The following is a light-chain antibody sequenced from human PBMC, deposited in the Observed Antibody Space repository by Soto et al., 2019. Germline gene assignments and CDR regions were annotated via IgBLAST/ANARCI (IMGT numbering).Light chain of an antibody. V-gene: IGKV3-20*01. CDR2: GAS. CDR1: QSVSSIY. Sequence: EIVLTQSPATLSLSPGERATLSCRASQSVSSIYLAWYQQRPGQAPRLLIYGASSRATGIPDRFSGSGSGTDFTLTISRLEPEDFALYYCQQYGSSRWTFGQGNKVDIK. J-gene: IGKJ1*01. CDR3: QQYGSSRWT.